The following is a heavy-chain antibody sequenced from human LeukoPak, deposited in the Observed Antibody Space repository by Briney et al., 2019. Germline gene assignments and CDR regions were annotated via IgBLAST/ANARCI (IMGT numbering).Heavy chain of an antibody. CDR3: ARERGSSTSTYYSDY. CDR1: GDSISSGCYY. J-gene: IGHJ4*02. V-gene: IGHV4-30-2*01. Sequence: SETLSLTCTVSGDSISSGCYYWSWVRQPPGKGLEWIGYIYHSGSNYYNPSLKSRVTISVDRSKNQFSLKLSSVTAADTAVYYCARERGSSTSTYYSDYWGQGTLVTVSS. D-gene: IGHD2-2*01. CDR2: IYHSGSN.